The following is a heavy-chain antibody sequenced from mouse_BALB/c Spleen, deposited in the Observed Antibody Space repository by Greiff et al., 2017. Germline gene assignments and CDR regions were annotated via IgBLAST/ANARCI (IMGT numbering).Heavy chain of an antibody. CDR1: GYTFTSYW. V-gene: IGHV1S22*01. CDR3: TRGYGGLDY. Sequence: LQQPGSELVRPGASVKLSCKASGYTFTSYWMHWVKQRPGQGLEWIGNIYPGSGSTNYDEKFKSKATLTVDTSSSTAYMQLSSLTSEDSAVYYCTRGYGGLDYWGQGTTRTVSA. D-gene: IGHD1-1*02. J-gene: IGHJ2*01. CDR2: IYPGSGST.